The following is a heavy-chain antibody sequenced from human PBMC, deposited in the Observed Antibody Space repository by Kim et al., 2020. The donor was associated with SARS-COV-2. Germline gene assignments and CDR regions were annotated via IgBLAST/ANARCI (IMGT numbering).Heavy chain of an antibody. Sequence: GGSLRLSCAASGFTFSDYEMNWVRQAPGKGLEWVSYIDTRVNSIYYADSVKGRFTISRDNAKNSLYLQMNSLRAEDTALYYCARGGVGGTLFYWGQGTLV. CDR1: GFTFSDYE. CDR2: IDTRVNSI. V-gene: IGHV3-48*03. CDR3: ARGGVGGTLFY. J-gene: IGHJ4*02. D-gene: IGHD1-26*01.